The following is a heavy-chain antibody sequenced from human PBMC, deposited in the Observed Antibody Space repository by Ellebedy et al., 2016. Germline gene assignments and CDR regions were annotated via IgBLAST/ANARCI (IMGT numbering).Heavy chain of an antibody. CDR3: ARAVGEGYYYDSSGSYPDY. CDR1: GFTFSDYY. D-gene: IGHD3-22*01. J-gene: IGHJ4*02. Sequence: GGSLRLSXAASGFTFSDYYMSWIRQAPGKGLEWVSYISSSSSYTNYADSVKGRFTISRDNAKNSLYLQMNSLRAEDTAVYYCARAVGEGYYYDSSGSYPDYWGQGTLVTVSS. CDR2: ISSSSSYT. V-gene: IGHV3-11*05.